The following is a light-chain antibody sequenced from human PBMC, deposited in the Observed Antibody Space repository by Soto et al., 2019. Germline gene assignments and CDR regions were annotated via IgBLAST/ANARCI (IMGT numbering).Light chain of an antibody. V-gene: IGKV1-17*01. J-gene: IGKJ1*01. CDR2: AAS. Sequence: DIQMTQSPASLSASVGDRVTITFRASQGIRNDLGWYQQKPGKAPKRLIYAASSLQSGVPSRFRGSVSGKAFTRTISSLQPEDFATYCCLQHNRYPRTFGQGTKVELK. CDR1: QGIRND. CDR3: LQHNRYPRT.